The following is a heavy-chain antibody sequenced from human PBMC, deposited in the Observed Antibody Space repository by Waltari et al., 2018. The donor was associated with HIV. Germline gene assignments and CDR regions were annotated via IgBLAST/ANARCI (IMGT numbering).Heavy chain of an antibody. CDR3: TTDRPDSSGYHWADY. CDR2: IKSKTDGGTT. D-gene: IGHD3-22*01. CDR1: GFTFSNAW. Sequence: EVQLVESGGGLVKPGGSLRLSCAASGFTFSNAWWSGVRQAPGKGLEWVGRIKSKTDGGTTDYAAPVKGRFTISRDDSKNTLYLQMNSLKTEDTAVYYCTTDRPDSSGYHWADYWGQGTLVTVSS. J-gene: IGHJ4*02. V-gene: IGHV3-15*01.